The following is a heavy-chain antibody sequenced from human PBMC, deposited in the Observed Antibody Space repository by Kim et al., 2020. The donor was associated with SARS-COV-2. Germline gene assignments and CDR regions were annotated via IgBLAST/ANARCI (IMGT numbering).Heavy chain of an antibody. CDR3: TTDRGAYCGGDCYEGY. CDR1: GFNFNKAW. D-gene: IGHD2-21*02. V-gene: IGHV3-15*01. J-gene: IGHJ4*02. CDR2: IKSTGDGGTI. Sequence: GGSLRLSCAASGFNFNKAWMSWVRQAPGKGLEWVGRIKSTGDGGTIDYAAPAKGRFTISRDDSKNTVDLQMNSLKTEDTAVYYCTTDRGAYCGGDCYEGYWGQGTLDIVSS.